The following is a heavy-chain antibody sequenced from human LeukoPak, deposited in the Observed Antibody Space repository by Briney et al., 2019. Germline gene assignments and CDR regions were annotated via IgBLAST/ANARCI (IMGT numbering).Heavy chain of an antibody. V-gene: IGHV1-69*04. Sequence: SVKVSCKASGGTFSTNAISWVRQAPGQGLEWMGRIIPIFDIANYAQKFQGRVTITADKSTSTAYMELSSLRSEDTAVYYCATSGVWSQWLVYGGPFDYWGQGTLVTVSS. J-gene: IGHJ4*02. CDR2: IIPIFDIA. CDR1: GGTFSTNA. D-gene: IGHD6-19*01. CDR3: ATSGVWSQWLVYGGPFDY.